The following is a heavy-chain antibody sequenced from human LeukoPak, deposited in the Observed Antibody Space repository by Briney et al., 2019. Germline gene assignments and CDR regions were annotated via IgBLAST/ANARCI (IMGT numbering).Heavy chain of an antibody. Sequence: AASVKVSCKASGYTFTGYYMHWVRQAPGQGLEWMGWINPSGGSTSYAQKFQGRVTMTRDMSTSTVYMELSSLRSEDTAVYYCARASGYYDTADAFDIWGQGTMVTVSS. CDR1: GYTFTGYY. D-gene: IGHD3-22*01. V-gene: IGHV1-46*01. CDR2: INPSGGST. CDR3: ARASGYYDTADAFDI. J-gene: IGHJ3*02.